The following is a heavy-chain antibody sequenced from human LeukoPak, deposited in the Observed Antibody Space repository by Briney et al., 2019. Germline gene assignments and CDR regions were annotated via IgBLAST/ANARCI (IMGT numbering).Heavy chain of an antibody. J-gene: IGHJ4*02. CDR1: GGSISSGDYY. V-gene: IGHV4-30-4*01. CDR2: IYYSGST. Sequence: TSQTLSLTCTVSGGSISSGDYYWSWIRQPPGKGLEWIGYIYYSGSTCYNPSLKSRVTISVDTSKNQFSLKLSSVTAADTAVYYCARGLMVRGVIYYFDYRGQGTLVTVSP. D-gene: IGHD3-10*01. CDR3: ARGLMVRGVIYYFDY.